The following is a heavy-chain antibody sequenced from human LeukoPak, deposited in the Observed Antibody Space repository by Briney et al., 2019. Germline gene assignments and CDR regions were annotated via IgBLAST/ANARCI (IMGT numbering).Heavy chain of an antibody. CDR2: ISWNSGSI. D-gene: IGHD3-3*01. V-gene: IGHV3-9*01. CDR1: GFTFDDYA. Sequence: GRSLRLPCAASGFTFDDYAMHWVRQAPGKGLEWVSGISWNSGSIGYADSVKGRFTISRDNAKNSLYLQMNSLRAEDTALYYCAKDLSSFGVVIEINYYYGMDVWGQGTTVTVSS. J-gene: IGHJ6*02. CDR3: AKDLSSFGVVIEINYYYGMDV.